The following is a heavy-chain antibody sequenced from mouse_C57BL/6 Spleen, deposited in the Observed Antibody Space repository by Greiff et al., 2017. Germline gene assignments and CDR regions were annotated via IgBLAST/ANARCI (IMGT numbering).Heavy chain of an antibody. CDR3: ARADYGSGY. Sequence: VQLQESGAELARPGASVKLSCKASGYTFTSSGISWVKQRTGQGLEWIGEIYPRSGNTYYNEKFKGKATLTADKSSSTAYMELRSLTSEDSAVYFCARADYGSGYWGQGTTLTVSS. CDR2: IYPRSGNT. V-gene: IGHV1-81*01. J-gene: IGHJ2*01. CDR1: GYTFTSSG. D-gene: IGHD1-1*01.